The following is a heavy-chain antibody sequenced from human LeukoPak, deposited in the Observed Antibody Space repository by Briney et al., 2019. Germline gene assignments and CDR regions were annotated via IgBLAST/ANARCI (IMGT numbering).Heavy chain of an antibody. J-gene: IGHJ6*02. V-gene: IGHV3-30*18. CDR3: AKDSALGSYIVVVVAATLGYYGMDV. Sequence: GGSLRLSCAASGFTFSSYGMHWVRQAPGKGLEWVAVISYDGSNKYYADSVKGRFTISRDNSKSTLYLQMNSLRAEDTAVYYCAKDSALGSYIVVVVAATLGYYGMDVWGQGTTVTVSS. CDR1: GFTFSSYG. CDR2: ISYDGSNK. D-gene: IGHD2-15*01.